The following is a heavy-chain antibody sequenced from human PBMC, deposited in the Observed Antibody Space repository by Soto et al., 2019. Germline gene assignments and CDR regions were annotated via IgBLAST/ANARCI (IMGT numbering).Heavy chain of an antibody. V-gene: IGHV3-66*01. Sequence: EVQLVGSGGGLVQPGGSLRLSCAASGFTVSNNYMCWVRQAPGKGLEWVSLIYSGGVTHYADSVRGRFTISRDNSRNTLYLQMNSLRADDTAVYYCAKRGTTVTTSLWYWGQGTLVTVSS. J-gene: IGHJ4*02. CDR3: AKRGTTVTTSLWY. CDR2: IYSGGVT. D-gene: IGHD4-17*01. CDR1: GFTVSNNY.